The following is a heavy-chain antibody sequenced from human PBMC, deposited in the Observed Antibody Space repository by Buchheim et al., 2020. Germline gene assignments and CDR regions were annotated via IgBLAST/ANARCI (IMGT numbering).Heavy chain of an antibody. V-gene: IGHV4-59*08. CDR1: GGSISNYY. CDR3: ARHKSDGSGYYGFDY. J-gene: IGHJ4*02. D-gene: IGHD3-22*01. Sequence: QVQLQESGPGLVKPSETLSLTCTVSGGSISNYYWSWIRQPPGKGLEWIGYIYHSGSYNPSLKSRVTISVDTSKKQFYLKLSSVTAADTAVYYCARHKSDGSGYYGFDYWGQGTL. CDR2: IYHSG.